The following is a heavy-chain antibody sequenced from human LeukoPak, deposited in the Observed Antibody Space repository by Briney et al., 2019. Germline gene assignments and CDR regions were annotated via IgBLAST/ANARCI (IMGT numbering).Heavy chain of an antibody. D-gene: IGHD2/OR15-2a*01. CDR1: GFTFSDYY. CDR2: ISSSGSTI. Sequence: GGSLRLSCAASGFTFSDYYMSWIRQAPGKGLEGVSYISSSGSTIYYADSVKGRFTISRDNAKNSLYLQMNSLRAEDTAVYYCARARTLYYFDYWGQGTLVTVSS. J-gene: IGHJ4*02. CDR3: ARARTLYYFDY. V-gene: IGHV3-11*01.